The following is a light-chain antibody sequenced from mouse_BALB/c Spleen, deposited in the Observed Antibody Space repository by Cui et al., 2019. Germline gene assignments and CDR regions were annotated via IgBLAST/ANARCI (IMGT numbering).Light chain of an antibody. Sequence: DVVMTQTPLTLSVTIRQPASISCKSSKRLLESDGRTYLNWLLQRPGQSQKRLIYLVAKLDSGVPDRFTGSGSGTDFTLKISRVEAEYLGGYYCRQGTHFPQTFGGGTKLEIK. J-gene: IGKJ1*01. V-gene: IGKV1-135*01. CDR2: LVA. CDR3: RQGTHFPQT. CDR1: KRLLESDGRTY.